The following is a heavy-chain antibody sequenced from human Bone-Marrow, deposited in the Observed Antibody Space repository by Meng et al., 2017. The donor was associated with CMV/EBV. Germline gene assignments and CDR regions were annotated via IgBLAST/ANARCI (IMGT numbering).Heavy chain of an antibody. Sequence: GESPKISCAAPGFIFSSYAMHWVRQAPGKGLEWVAVISYDGSNKYYADSVKGRFTISRDNSKNTLYLQMNSLRAEDTAVYYCARDQGPRGPTMVVTGGFDYWGQGTLVTVSS. CDR1: GFIFSSYA. J-gene: IGHJ4*02. CDR3: ARDQGPRGPTMVVTGGFDY. V-gene: IGHV3-30*04. CDR2: ISYDGSNK. D-gene: IGHD4-23*01.